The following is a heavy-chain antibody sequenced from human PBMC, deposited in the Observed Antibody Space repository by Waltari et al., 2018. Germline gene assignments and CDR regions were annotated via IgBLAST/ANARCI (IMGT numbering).Heavy chain of an antibody. J-gene: IGHJ4*02. CDR1: GYTLPELS. Sequence: QVQLVQSGAEVKKPGASVKVHCKVSGYTLPELSMPWVRQAPGKGLEWMGGFDPEDGETIYAQKFQGRVTMTEDTSTDTAYMELSSLRSEDTAVYYCATVYMVRGVSPFDYWGQGTLVTVSS. CDR3: ATVYMVRGVSPFDY. V-gene: IGHV1-24*01. D-gene: IGHD3-10*01. CDR2: FDPEDGET.